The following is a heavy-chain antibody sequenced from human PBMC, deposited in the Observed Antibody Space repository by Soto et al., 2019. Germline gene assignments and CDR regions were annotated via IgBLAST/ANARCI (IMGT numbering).Heavy chain of an antibody. V-gene: IGHV3-30*18. CDR1: GFTFSSYG. D-gene: IGHD3-3*01. Sequence: QVQLVESGGGVVQPGRSLRLSCAASGFTFSSYGMHWVRQAPGKGLEWVAVISYDGSNKYYADSVKGRFTISRDNSKNTLYLQMNSLRAEDTAVYYCAKDANDVLRFLEWLFSGSLFDYWGQGTLVTVSS. J-gene: IGHJ4*02. CDR3: AKDANDVLRFLEWLFSGSLFDY. CDR2: ISYDGSNK.